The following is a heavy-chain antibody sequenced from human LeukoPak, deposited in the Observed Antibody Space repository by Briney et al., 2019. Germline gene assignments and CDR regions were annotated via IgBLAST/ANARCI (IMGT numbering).Heavy chain of an antibody. CDR3: VTSLMHDDTAYYYAY. Sequence: GESLKISCKGSGYTFTSYWIGWVRQMSGKGLEWMGIVYPGDSQTRYSPSFQGQVTISADKSISTAYLQWSSLKASDTAMYYCVTSLMHDDTAYYYAYWGQGTPVTVSS. J-gene: IGHJ4*02. CDR1: GYTFTSYW. D-gene: IGHD3-22*01. V-gene: IGHV5-51*01. CDR2: VYPGDSQT.